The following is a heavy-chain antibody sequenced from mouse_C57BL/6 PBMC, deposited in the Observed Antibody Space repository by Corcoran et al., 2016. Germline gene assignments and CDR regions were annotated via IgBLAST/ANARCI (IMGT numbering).Heavy chain of an antibody. CDR3: ARPYDYDNGYAMDY. V-gene: IGHV9-3*01. Sequence: QIQLVQSGPELKKPGETVKISCKASGYTFTTYGMSWVKQAPGKGLKWMGWINTYSGVPTYADDFKGRFAFSLETSASTAYLQINNLKNEDTATYFCARPYDYDNGYAMDYWGQGTSVTVSS. CDR2: INTYSGVP. J-gene: IGHJ4*01. D-gene: IGHD2-4*01. CDR1: GYTFTTYG.